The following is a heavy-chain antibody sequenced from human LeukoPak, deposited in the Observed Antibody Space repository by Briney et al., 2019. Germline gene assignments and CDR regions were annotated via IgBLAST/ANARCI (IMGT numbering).Heavy chain of an antibody. Sequence: SETLSLTCAVYGGSFSGYYWTWIRQPPGKGLEWIGEINHSGSTNYNPSLKSRVAISVDTSKNQFSLKLSSVTAADTAVYYCARGDTVVPAARYYYYYYMDAWGKGTTVTVSS. J-gene: IGHJ6*03. D-gene: IGHD2-2*01. CDR1: GGSFSGYY. CDR3: ARGDTVVPAARYYYYYYMDA. CDR2: INHSGST. V-gene: IGHV4-34*01.